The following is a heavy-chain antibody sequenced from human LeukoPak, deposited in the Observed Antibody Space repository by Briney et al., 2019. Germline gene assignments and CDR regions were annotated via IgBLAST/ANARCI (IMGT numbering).Heavy chain of an antibody. CDR1: GYSFTSYG. J-gene: IGHJ4*02. CDR3: AREWRELPIEY. Sequence: ASVKVSCKASGYSFTSYGISWVRQAPGQGLEWMGWISAYNGNTNYAQKFQDRVTMTTDTSTSTAYMELRSLRSDDTAVYYCAREWRELPIEYWGQGTLVTVSS. CDR2: ISAYNGNT. V-gene: IGHV1-18*01. D-gene: IGHD1-26*01.